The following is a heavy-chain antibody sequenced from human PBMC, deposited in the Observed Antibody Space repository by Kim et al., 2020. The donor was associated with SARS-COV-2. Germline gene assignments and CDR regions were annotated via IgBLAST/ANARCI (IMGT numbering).Heavy chain of an antibody. CDR2: I. V-gene: IGHV3-21*01. Sequence: IYDAATKKGQITISRDDAKNTMYMRMNSVRAEDTAVYCCARDMESDGMDVWGQGTRVTVSS. J-gene: IGHJ6*02. D-gene: IGHD3-3*01. CDR3: ARDMESDGMDV.